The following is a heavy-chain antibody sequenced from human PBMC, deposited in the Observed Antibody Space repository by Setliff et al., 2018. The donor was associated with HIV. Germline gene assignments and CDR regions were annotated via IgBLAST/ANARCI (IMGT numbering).Heavy chain of an antibody. V-gene: IGHV3-15*01. CDR1: GFTFKNAW. D-gene: IGHD6-19*01. CDR3: TTLSRGGISSGWYYFDN. Sequence: GSLRLSCAASGFTFKNAWMSWVRQAPGKGLEWVGRICSKTDGGARDYAAPVKGRFTISRDDSKNTLYLQMNKLKTEDTGVYYCTTLSRGGISSGWYYFDNWGQGALVTVSS. CDR2: ICSKTDGGAR. J-gene: IGHJ4*02.